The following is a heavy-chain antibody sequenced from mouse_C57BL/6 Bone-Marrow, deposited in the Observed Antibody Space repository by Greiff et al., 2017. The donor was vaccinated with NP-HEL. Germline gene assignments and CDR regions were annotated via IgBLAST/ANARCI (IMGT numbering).Heavy chain of an antibody. CDR3: ARAAQVYYAMDY. D-gene: IGHD3-2*02. CDR2: ISSGGSYT. Sequence: EVMLVESGGDLVKPGGSLKLSCAASGFTFSSYGMSWVRQTPDKRLEWVATISSGGSYTYYPDSVKGRFTISRDNAKNTLYLQMSSLKSEDTAMYYCARAAQVYYAMDYWGQGTSVTVSS. J-gene: IGHJ4*01. CDR1: GFTFSSYG. V-gene: IGHV5-6*01.